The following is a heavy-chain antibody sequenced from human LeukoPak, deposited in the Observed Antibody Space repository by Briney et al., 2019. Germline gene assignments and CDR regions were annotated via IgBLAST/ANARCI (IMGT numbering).Heavy chain of an antibody. J-gene: IGHJ4*02. V-gene: IGHV1-69*04. CDR2: IIPILGIA. Sequence: SVKVSCKASGGTSSSYAISWVRQAPGQGLEWMGRIIPILGIANYAQKFQGRVTITADKSTSTAYMELSSLRSEDTAVYYCASWFRGVIIHDYWGQGTLVTVSS. D-gene: IGHD3-10*01. CDR3: ASWFRGVIIHDY. CDR1: GGTSSSYA.